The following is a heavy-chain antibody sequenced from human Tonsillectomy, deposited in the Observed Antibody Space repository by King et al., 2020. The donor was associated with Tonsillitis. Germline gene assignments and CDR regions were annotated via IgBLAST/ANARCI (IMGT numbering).Heavy chain of an antibody. CDR1: GFTFSDYY. CDR2: ISPSSSYT. J-gene: IGHJ4*02. D-gene: IGHD1-1*01. Sequence: QVQLVESGGGLVKPGGSLRLSCAASGFTFSDYYMSWIRQAPGKGLESISYISPSSSYTNYADSVKGRFTVSRDNAENSLYLQMNSLRVEDTAMYYCARVGTSGTKSGLDFWGQGILVTVSS. CDR3: ARVGTSGTKSGLDF. V-gene: IGHV3-11*06.